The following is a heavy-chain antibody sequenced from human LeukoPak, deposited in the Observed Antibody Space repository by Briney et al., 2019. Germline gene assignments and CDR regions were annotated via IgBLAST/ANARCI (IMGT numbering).Heavy chain of an antibody. V-gene: IGHV1-69*05. CDR2: IIPIFGTA. J-gene: IGHJ4*02. Sequence: SVKVSCKASGGTFSSYAISWVRQAPGQGLEWMGGIIPIFGTANYAQKFQGRVTMTRNTSISTAYMELSSLRSEDTAVYYCARDALYYYDSSGRFDYWGQGTLVTVSS. D-gene: IGHD3-22*01. CDR3: ARDALYYYDSSGRFDY. CDR1: GGTFSSYA.